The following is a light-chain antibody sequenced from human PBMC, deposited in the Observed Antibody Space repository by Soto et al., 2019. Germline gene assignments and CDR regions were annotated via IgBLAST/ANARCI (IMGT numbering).Light chain of an antibody. CDR2: EVS. Sequence: QSVLTQPASVSXSPXXXITISCTXXXXXVGGYNYVSWYQQHPGKAPKLIIYEVSNRPSGVSNRFSGSKSGNTASLTISGLQAEDEADYYCNSYTSKSTGVFGTGTKVTVL. V-gene: IGLV2-14*01. CDR3: NSYTSKSTGV. CDR1: XXXVGGYNY. J-gene: IGLJ1*01.